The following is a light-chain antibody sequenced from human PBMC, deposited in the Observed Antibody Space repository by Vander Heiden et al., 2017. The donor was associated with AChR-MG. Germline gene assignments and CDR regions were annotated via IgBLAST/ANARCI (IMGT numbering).Light chain of an antibody. CDR1: QSISNW. CDR2: KAS. CDR3: QHYDSFPRT. V-gene: IGKV1-5*03. Sequence: DIQMTQSPSTLSASVGDRVTTTCRASQSISNWLAWYQQKPGKAPKLLIYKASNLESGVPSRFSGSGSGTDFALTISSLQPDDFATYYCQHYDSFPRTFGGGTKVEI. J-gene: IGKJ4*01.